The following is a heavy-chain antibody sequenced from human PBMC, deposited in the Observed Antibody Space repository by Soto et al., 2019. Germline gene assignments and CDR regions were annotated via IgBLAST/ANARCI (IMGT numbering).Heavy chain of an antibody. CDR3: AKDKDRQQLGGNYYYIMDV. J-gene: IGHJ6*02. Sequence: QVQLVQSGAEVKKPGSSVKISCKASGGTFRTNAFSWVRQAPGQGLEWMGGIIPIFPTPDYPQKFQGGVTITADESTTTTYMELSSLRSEDTATYYCAKDKDRQQLGGNYYYIMDVWGQGTTVTVSS. D-gene: IGHD3-10*01. CDR1: GGTFRTNA. V-gene: IGHV1-69*12. CDR2: IIPIFPTP.